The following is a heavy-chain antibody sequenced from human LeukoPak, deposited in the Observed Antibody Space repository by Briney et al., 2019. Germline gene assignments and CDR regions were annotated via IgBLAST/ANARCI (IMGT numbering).Heavy chain of an antibody. D-gene: IGHD6-6*01. Sequence: PGGSLRLSCAASGFTFSTYEMNWVRQAPGKGLEWVSYISGSGTSTYYAGSVKGRFTISRDNAKNSLYLQMNSLRAEDTAVYYCARWTRIISSSLWYFDLWGRGNLVTVSS. CDR3: ARWTRIISSSLWYFDL. CDR2: ISGSGTST. J-gene: IGHJ2*01. CDR1: GFTFSTYE. V-gene: IGHV3-48*03.